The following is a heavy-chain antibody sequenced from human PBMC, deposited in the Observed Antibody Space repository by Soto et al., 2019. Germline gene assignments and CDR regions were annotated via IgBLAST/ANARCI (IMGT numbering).Heavy chain of an antibody. V-gene: IGHV3-30*18. CDR3: AKDRQGMDV. CDR1: GFPFSSYG. CDR2: IFYDGSTQ. Sequence: QVQLVESGGGVVQPARSLRLSCAASGFPFSSYGMHWVRQAPGKGLEWVAFIFYDGSTQYYVDSVKGRFTISSDNSKNTLYLQMNSLRVEDTALYYCAKDRQGMDVWGQGTTVIVSS. J-gene: IGHJ6*02.